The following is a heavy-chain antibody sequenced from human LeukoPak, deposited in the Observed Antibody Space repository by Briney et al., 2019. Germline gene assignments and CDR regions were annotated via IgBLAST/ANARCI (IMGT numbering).Heavy chain of an antibody. CDR2: TYYSGST. CDR1: GGSISSYY. V-gene: IGHV4-59*01. Sequence: SETLSLTCTVSGGSISSYYWSWIRQPPGKGLEWIGYTYYSGSTNYNPSLKSRVTISVDTSKNQFSLKLSSVTAADTAVYYCARDLGGSWYFDYWGQGTLVTVSS. J-gene: IGHJ4*02. D-gene: IGHD6-13*01. CDR3: ARDLGGSWYFDY.